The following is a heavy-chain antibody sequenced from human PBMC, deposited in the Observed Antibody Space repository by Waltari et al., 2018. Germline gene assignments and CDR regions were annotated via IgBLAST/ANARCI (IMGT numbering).Heavy chain of an antibody. CDR1: GLTLSSYA. V-gene: IGHV3-30-3*01. CDR2: ISYDGSNK. CDR3: ARVPEDFWSGLDY. J-gene: IGHJ4*02. Sequence: QVQLVESGGGVVQPGRSLRLSCAASGLTLSSYAMHWVRQAPGKGLEWVAVISYDGSNKYYADSVKGRFTISRDNSKNTLYLQMNSLRAEDTAVYYCARVPEDFWSGLDYWGQGTLVTVSS. D-gene: IGHD3-3*01.